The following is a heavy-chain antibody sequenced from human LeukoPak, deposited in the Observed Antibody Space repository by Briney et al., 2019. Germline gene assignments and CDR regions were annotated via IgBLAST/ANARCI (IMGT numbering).Heavy chain of an antibody. V-gene: IGHV3-30*02. CDR3: AKGAVESLDYYFYMEV. J-gene: IGHJ6*03. CDR1: GFTFSSYG. Sequence: GGSLRLSCAASGFTFSSYGMHWVRQAPGKGLGWVAFIRYDGSNKYYADSVKGRFTISRDNAKNSLYLQMNSLRAEDTAVYYCAKGAVESLDYYFYMEVWGKGTTVTVSS. D-gene: IGHD1-1*01. CDR2: IRYDGSNK.